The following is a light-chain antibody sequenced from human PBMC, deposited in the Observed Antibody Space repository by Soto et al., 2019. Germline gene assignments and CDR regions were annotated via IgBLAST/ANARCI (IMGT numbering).Light chain of an antibody. CDR2: EAS. Sequence: DIQMTQSPSSLSASVGDRVTITCQASQDIKNYLNWYQQKPGKAPKLRIYEASNLETGVPSRFSGSGSGRSFTFTISSLQPEDIATYYCQPCDDFITLGGGTRME. V-gene: IGKV1-33*01. CDR1: QDIKNY. CDR3: QPCDDFIT. J-gene: IGKJ4*01.